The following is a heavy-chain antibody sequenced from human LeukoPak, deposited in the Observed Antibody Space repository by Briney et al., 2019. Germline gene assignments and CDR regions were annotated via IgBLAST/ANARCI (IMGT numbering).Heavy chain of an antibody. CDR1: GFTFSTYS. D-gene: IGHD3-16*01. Sequence: GGSLRLSCAAYGFTFSTYSMNWDRQAQGKGMEWVSYISGSSGTIYYADSVKGRFTISRDNAKNSLYLQMNSLRAEDTAVYYCARRSEFGVLYYMDVWGKGTTVTVS. CDR2: ISGSSGTI. V-gene: IGHV3-48*01. J-gene: IGHJ6*03. CDR3: ARRSEFGVLYYMDV.